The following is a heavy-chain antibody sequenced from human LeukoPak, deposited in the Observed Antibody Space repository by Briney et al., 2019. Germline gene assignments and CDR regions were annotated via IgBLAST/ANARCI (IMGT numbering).Heavy chain of an antibody. CDR3: AKRGGWDFDWLFYYFDY. CDR2: IWYDGSNK. CDR1: GFTFSSYG. V-gene: IGHV3-33*06. D-gene: IGHD3-9*01. J-gene: IGHJ4*02. Sequence: GGSLRLSCAASGFTFSSYGMHWVRQAPGKGLEWVAVIWYDGSNKYYADSVKGRFTISRDNSKNTLYLQMNSLRAEDTAVYYCAKRGGWDFDWLFYYFDYWGQGTLVTVSS.